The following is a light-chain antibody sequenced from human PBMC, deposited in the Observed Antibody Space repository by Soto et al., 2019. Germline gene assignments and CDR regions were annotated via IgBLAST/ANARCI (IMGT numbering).Light chain of an antibody. CDR2: EVG. J-gene: IGLJ2*01. CDR3: SSYTSSSTGV. Sequence: QSALTQPASVSGSPGQSITISCTGTSSDVGGYNYVSWYQQHPGKAPKLMIYEVGNRPSGVSNRFSGSKSGNTASLTISGLQAEDEADYYCSSYTSSSTGVFGGGTQLTVL. CDR1: SSDVGGYNY. V-gene: IGLV2-14*01.